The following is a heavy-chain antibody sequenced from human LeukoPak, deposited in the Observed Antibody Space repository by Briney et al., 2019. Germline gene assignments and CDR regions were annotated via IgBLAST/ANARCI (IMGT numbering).Heavy chain of an antibody. Sequence: AGGSLRLSCAASGFTFSNAWMSWVRQAPGKGLEWVSGISDSGGTTYYVDSVKGRFTISRDNSKNTLYLQINSLRAEDMALYYCAKSSDGSTSFDQWGQGTLVTVSS. CDR1: GFTFSNAW. V-gene: IGHV3-23*01. D-gene: IGHD2-2*01. J-gene: IGHJ4*02. CDR3: AKSSDGSTSFDQ. CDR2: ISDSGGTT.